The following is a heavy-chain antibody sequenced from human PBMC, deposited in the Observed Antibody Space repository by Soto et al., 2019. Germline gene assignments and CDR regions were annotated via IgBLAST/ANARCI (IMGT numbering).Heavy chain of an antibody. Sequence: GASVKVSCKASGYTFTGYYMHWVRQAPGQGLEWMGRIIPNLGIANYAQKFQGRVTITADKSTSTAYMELSSLRSEDTAVYYCARVRSGWYINFDYWGQGTLVTVSS. D-gene: IGHD6-19*01. CDR3: ARVRSGWYINFDY. CDR1: GYTFTGYY. V-gene: IGHV1-69*04. CDR2: IIPNLGIA. J-gene: IGHJ4*02.